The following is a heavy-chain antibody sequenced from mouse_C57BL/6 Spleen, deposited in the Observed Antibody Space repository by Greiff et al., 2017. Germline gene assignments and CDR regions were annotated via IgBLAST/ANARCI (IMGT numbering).Heavy chain of an antibody. CDR1: GYTFTSYW. V-gene: IGHV1-7*01. D-gene: IGHD2-1*01. Sequence: QVQLPQSGAELAKPGASVKLSCKASGYTFTSYWMHWVNQRPGQGLEWIGYINPRSGYTKYNQKFKDKATLTADKSASTAYMQLSILTYEDSAVYYCAIYGNYEAIDYWGQGTSVTVSS. CDR3: AIYGNYEAIDY. CDR2: INPRSGYT. J-gene: IGHJ4*01.